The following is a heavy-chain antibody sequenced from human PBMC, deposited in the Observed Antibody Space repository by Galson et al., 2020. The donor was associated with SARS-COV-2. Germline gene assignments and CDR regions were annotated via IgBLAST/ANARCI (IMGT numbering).Heavy chain of an antibody. J-gene: IGHJ4*02. D-gene: IGHD3-10*01. Sequence: GGSLRLSCAASGFTFSSYDMSWVRQAPGKGLEWVSVISDSGSSTYYADSVKGRFTMSRDNSKNTLYLKMNSLRVEDTAVYYCAKARKDYGSGSYYQLDWGQGILVTVSS. CDR3: AKARKDYGSGSYYQLD. V-gene: IGHV3-23*01. CDR2: ISDSGSST. CDR1: GFTFSSYD.